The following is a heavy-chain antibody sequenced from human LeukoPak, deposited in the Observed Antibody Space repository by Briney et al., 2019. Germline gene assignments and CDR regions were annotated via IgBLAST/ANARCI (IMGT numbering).Heavy chain of an antibody. CDR3: ARDLLVVVAATRGWFDP. D-gene: IGHD2-15*01. CDR2: IYYSGST. CDR1: GGSISSSSYY. J-gene: IGHJ5*02. V-gene: IGHV4-39*07. Sequence: PSETLSLTCTVSGGSISSSSYYWGWIRQPPGKGLEWIGSIYYSGSTYYNPSLKSRVTISVDTSKNQFSLKLSSVTAADTAVYYCARDLLVVVAATRGWFDPWGQGTLVTVSS.